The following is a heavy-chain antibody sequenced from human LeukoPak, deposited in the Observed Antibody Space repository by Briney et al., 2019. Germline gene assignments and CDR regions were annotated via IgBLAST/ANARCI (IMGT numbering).Heavy chain of an antibody. J-gene: IGHJ4*02. CDR1: GFTFSSYA. V-gene: IGHV3-23*01. CDR3: AKSRITMIVVVMPTYLDY. CDR2: ISGRGGST. Sequence: GGSLRLSCAASGFTFSSYAMSWVRQAPGKGLEWVSAISGRGGSTYYADSVKGRFTISRDNSKNTLYLQMNSLRAEDTAVYYCAKSRITMIVVVMPTYLDYWGQGTLVTVSS. D-gene: IGHD3-22*01.